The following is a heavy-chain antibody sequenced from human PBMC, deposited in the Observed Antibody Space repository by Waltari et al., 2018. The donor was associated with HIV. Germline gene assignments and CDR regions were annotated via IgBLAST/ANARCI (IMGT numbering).Heavy chain of an antibody. CDR3: ATGGGTTSIQLYDLDV. V-gene: IGHV1-24*01. D-gene: IGHD1-26*01. J-gene: IGHJ6*02. CDR2: FDPEDDET. Sequence: QVQLIQSGAEVKKPGASVKASGKVFGYTLPELSMHWVRQAPGKGLEWMGGFDPEDDETIYAQKFQGRVTMTEDTSTDSAYMELSSLTSEDTAVYYCATGGGTTSIQLYDLDVWGQGTTVTVSS. CDR1: GYTLPELS.